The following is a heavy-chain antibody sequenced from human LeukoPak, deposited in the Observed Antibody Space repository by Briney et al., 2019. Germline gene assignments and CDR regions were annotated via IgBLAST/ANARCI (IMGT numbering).Heavy chain of an antibody. D-gene: IGHD3-10*01. CDR3: AKGTAGYYYGSAYMDV. V-gene: IGHV3-30*02. CDR1: GFTFSSYG. J-gene: IGHJ6*03. CDR2: IRYDGSNK. Sequence: GGSLRLSCAASGFTFSSYGMHWVRQAPGKGLEWVAFIRYDGSNKYYADSVKGRFTISRDNSKNTLYLQMNSLRAEDTAVYYCAKGTAGYYYGSAYMDVWGKGTTVTVSS.